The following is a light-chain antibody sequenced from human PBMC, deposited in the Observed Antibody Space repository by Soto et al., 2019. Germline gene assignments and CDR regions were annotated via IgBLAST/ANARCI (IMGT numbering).Light chain of an antibody. CDR1: QSIYNNY. J-gene: IGKJ1*01. V-gene: IGKV3-20*01. Sequence: EIVFTQSPGTLSLSPGERADLCCRTSQSIYNNYLAWYQQKPGQVPRVFIHGASTRATGIADRFSASGYGTDFNLTISDVQTEDFALYYCHQRQSWPRTFGQGTKVDIK. CDR3: HQRQSWPRT. CDR2: GAS.